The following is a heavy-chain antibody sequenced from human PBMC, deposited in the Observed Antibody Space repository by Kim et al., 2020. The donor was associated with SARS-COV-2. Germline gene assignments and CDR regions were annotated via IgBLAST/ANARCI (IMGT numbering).Heavy chain of an antibody. J-gene: IGHJ4*02. CDR3: ARDATSNWAYYFDY. D-gene: IGHD1-1*01. Sequence: YIDSVKGRFTISRDNVKKCLYLQMNSLTAEDTAFYYCARDATSNWAYYFDYWGQGTLVTVSS. V-gene: IGHV3-20*03.